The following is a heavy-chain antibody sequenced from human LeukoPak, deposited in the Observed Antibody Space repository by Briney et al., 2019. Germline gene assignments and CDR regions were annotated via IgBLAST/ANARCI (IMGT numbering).Heavy chain of an antibody. V-gene: IGHV4-59*12. J-gene: IGHJ4*02. Sequence: SETLSLTCTVSGGSISSYYWSWIRQPPGKGLEWIGYIYYSGSTNYNPSLKSRVTISVDTSKNQFSLKLSSVTAADTAVYYCARDQVDYDIPDHFDYWGKGTLVTVSS. CDR3: ARDQVDYDIPDHFDY. D-gene: IGHD3-22*01. CDR2: IYYSGST. CDR1: GGSISSYY.